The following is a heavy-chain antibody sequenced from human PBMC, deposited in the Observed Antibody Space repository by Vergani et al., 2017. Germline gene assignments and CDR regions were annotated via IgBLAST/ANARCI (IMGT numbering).Heavy chain of an antibody. CDR3: AKGDYYGSGGSDYYGMDV. CDR2: IRYDGSNK. V-gene: IGHV3-30*02. CDR1: GFTFSNFG. Sequence: QVQLVESAGGVVQPGGSLRLSCAASGFTFSNFGMHWIRQAPGKGLEWLAFIRYDGSNKYYADSVKGRFTISRDNSKNTLYLQMNSLRAEDTAVYYCAKGDYYGSGGSDYYGMDVWGQGP. J-gene: IGHJ6*02. D-gene: IGHD3-10*01.